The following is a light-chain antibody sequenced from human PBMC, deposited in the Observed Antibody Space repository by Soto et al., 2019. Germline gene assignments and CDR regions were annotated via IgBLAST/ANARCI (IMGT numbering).Light chain of an antibody. CDR2: DAS. CDR1: QSINKW. J-gene: IGKJ4*01. V-gene: IGKV1-5*01. Sequence: DIQMTQAPSTLSASGGDRVTITCRASQSINKWLAGYQQKPGKDPNLLLFDASTLQSGVPSRFSGSGFGTEFTLIISSLQPDDVATYYCQQYNTDSTFGGGTKVEIK. CDR3: QQYNTDST.